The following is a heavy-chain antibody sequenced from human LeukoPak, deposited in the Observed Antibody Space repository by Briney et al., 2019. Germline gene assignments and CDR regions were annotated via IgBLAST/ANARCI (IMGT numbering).Heavy chain of an antibody. V-gene: IGHV4-59*01. CDR3: ARVPRSYYYYYYMDV. J-gene: IGHJ6*03. Sequence: ASETLSLTCNVSSGSISGYHWSWIRQPPGRGLEWPGYIYYSGSSNYNPSLKSRVTISADTSKNQFSLKLSSVTAADTAVYYCARVPRSYYYYYYMDVWGKGTTVTVSS. CDR2: IYYSGSS. CDR1: SGSISGYH.